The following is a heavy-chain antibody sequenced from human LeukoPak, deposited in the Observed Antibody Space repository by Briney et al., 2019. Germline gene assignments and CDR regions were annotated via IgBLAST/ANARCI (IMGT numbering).Heavy chain of an antibody. J-gene: IGHJ4*02. V-gene: IGHV1-2*02. D-gene: IGHD1-26*01. CDR2: INPNSGGT. Sequence: ASVKVSCKASGYTFTGYYMHWVRQAPGQGLEWMGWINPNSGGTNYAQRFQGRVTMTGDTSISTAYMELNRLRSDDTAVYYCARSDSEGATNGYYWGRGTLVTVSS. CDR1: GYTFTGYY. CDR3: ARSDSEGATNGYY.